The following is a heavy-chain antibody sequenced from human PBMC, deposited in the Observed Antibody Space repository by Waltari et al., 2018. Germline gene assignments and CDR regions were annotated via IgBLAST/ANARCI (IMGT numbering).Heavy chain of an antibody. CDR3: ATEGGSYYDGKGGVLDY. V-gene: IGHV3-23*04. J-gene: IGHJ4*02. CDR2: ISGSGGST. D-gene: IGHD1-26*01. CDR1: GFTFSSYA. Sequence: EVQLVESGGGLVQPGGSLRLSCAASGFTFSSYAMSWVRQAPGKGLEWVSAISGSGGSTYYADSVKGRFTISRDNSKNTLYLQMNSLRSEDTAVYYCATEGGSYYDGKGGVLDYWGQGTLVTVSS.